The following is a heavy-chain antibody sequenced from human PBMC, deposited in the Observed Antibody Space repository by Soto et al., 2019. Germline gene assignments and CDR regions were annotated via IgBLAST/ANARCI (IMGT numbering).Heavy chain of an antibody. CDR3: ARDYDILTGYSFDY. D-gene: IGHD3-9*01. J-gene: IGHJ4*02. Sequence: QVQLVQSGAEVKKPGASVKVSCKASGYTFTGYYMHWVRQAPGQGLEWMGWINPNSGGTNHAQKFQGRVTMTRDTSISTAYMELSRLRSDDTAVYYCARDYDILTGYSFDYWGQGTLVTVSS. CDR1: GYTFTGYY. CDR2: INPNSGGT. V-gene: IGHV1-2*02.